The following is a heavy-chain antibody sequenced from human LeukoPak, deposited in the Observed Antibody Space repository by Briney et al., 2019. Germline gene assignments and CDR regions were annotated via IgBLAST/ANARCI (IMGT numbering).Heavy chain of an antibody. Sequence: SVTVSCKASGGSFGAFSISWVRQAPGQGLEWMGRFFPSVDKAFNAEIFEDRVTIIADKSTSTAYMELRSLRHDDTAVYFCASDSGIRGFEYWGQGTLVTVSS. J-gene: IGHJ4*02. CDR1: GGSFGAFS. CDR3: ASDSGIRGFEY. CDR2: FFPSVDKA. V-gene: IGHV1-69*04. D-gene: IGHD3-10*01.